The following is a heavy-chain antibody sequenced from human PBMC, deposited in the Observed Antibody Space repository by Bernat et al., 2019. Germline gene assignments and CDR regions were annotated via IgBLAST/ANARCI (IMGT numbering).Heavy chain of an antibody. Sequence: EVQLVESGGGLVQPGGSLRLSCAASGFSFSNDRIHCVRQAPGEGLVWVSLINSDGSYTSYADPVKGRFTVSRDNAKNALYLQMNSLSAEDTALYCCVRDPGSSGHDWYFDLWGHGTLVTVSS. CDR1: GFSFSNDR. CDR3: VRDPGSSGHDWYFDL. D-gene: IGHD6-25*01. V-gene: IGHV3-74*01. CDR2: INSDGSYT. J-gene: IGHJ2*01.